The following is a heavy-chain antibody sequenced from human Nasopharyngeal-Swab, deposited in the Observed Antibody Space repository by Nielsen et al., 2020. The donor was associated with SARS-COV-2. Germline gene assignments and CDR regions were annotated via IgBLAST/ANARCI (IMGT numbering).Heavy chain of an antibody. D-gene: IGHD3-16*02. V-gene: IGHV4-31*03. CDR3: ARADTFGGVIVI. CDR2: IYYSGST. Sequence: LRLSCTVSGGSISSGGYYWSWIRQHPGKGLEWIGYIYYSGSTYYNPSPKSRVTISVDTSKNQFSLKLSSVTAADTAVYYCARADTFGGVIVIWGQGTLVTVSS. CDR1: GGSISSGGYY. J-gene: IGHJ4*02.